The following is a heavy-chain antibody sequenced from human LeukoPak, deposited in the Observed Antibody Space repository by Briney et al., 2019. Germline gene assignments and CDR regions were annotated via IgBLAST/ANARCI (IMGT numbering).Heavy chain of an antibody. D-gene: IGHD4-17*01. CDR3: ARLTYGY. CDR2: ISNSGSDI. J-gene: IGHJ4*02. Sequence: GGSLRLSCAASGFTFSSSSMNWVRQAPGKGLEWISYISNSGSDISYADSVKGRFTISRASAKNSLYLQMNSLRDEDTAVYYCARLTYGYWGQGTLVSVSS. V-gene: IGHV3-48*02. CDR1: GFTFSSSS.